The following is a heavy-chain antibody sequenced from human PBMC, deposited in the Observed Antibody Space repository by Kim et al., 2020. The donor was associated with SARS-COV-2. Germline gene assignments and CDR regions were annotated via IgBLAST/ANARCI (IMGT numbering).Heavy chain of an antibody. D-gene: IGHD2-2*01. J-gene: IGHJ4*02. CDR1: GYNITDYF. Sequence: ASVKVSCKASGYNITDYFIHWVRQDPGQGLEWVGRINPDSGVTSFARKFQGRVTITRDTSINTVYMELSRLRSDDTVVYYCAKGATPTGFDYCGQGTLVT. CDR2: INPDSGVT. V-gene: IGHV1-2*01. CDR3: AKGATPTGFDY.